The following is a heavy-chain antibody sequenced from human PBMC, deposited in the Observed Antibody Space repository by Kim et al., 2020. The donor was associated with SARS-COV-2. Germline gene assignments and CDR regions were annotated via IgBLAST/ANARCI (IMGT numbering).Heavy chain of an antibody. CDR1: GFTFSSYG. D-gene: IGHD1-26*01. CDR3: AKDPVGATTDLSYFDY. V-gene: IGHV3-30*18. CDR2: ISYDGSNK. Sequence: GGSLRLSCAASGFTFSSYGMHWVRQAPGKGLEWVAVISYDGSNKYYADSVKGRFTISRDNSKNTLYLQMNSLRAEDTAVYYCAKDPVGATTDLSYFDYWG. J-gene: IGHJ4*01.